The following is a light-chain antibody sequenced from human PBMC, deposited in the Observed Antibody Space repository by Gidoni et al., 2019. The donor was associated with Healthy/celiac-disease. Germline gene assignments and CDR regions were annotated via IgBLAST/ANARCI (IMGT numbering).Light chain of an antibody. CDR3: QQYDNPLYT. CDR2: DAS. Sequence: DIQMTQSPSSLSASVGDRVTITFQASQDISKYLNWYQQKPGKAPKLLIYDASNLETGVPSRFSGSGSGTDFTFTISSLQPEDIATYYCQQYDNPLYTFGQGTKLEIK. J-gene: IGKJ2*01. CDR1: QDISKY. V-gene: IGKV1-33*01.